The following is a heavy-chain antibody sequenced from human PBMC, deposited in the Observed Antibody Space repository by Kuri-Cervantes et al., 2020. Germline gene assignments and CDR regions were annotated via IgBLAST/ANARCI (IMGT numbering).Heavy chain of an antibody. CDR1: GFTFRSYS. CDR3: ASGGTMIVMGY. Sequence: GESLKISCAASGFTFRSYSMDWVRQAPSKGLEWVSSISSSSLYIYYTDPVKGRFTISRDDAKNSLFLQMDSLRAEDTAVYYCASGGTMIVMGYWGQGTLVTVSS. J-gene: IGHJ4*02. D-gene: IGHD3-22*01. V-gene: IGHV3-21*01. CDR2: ISSSSLYI.